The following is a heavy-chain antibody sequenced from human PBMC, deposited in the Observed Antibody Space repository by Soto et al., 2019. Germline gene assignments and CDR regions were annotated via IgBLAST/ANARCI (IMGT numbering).Heavy chain of an antibody. J-gene: IGHJ6*02. CDR1: GSSISSGGYY. CDR3: AREMPEPHNASCGMDV. Sequence: PSETLSLTCTVSGSSISSGGYYWSWIRQHAGKGLEWIGYIYYSGSTYYNPSLKSRVTISVDTSKNQFSLKLSSVTAADTAVYYCAREMPEPHNASCGMDVWGQVTTVTVSS. CDR2: IYYSGST. V-gene: IGHV4-31*03. D-gene: IGHD3-16*01.